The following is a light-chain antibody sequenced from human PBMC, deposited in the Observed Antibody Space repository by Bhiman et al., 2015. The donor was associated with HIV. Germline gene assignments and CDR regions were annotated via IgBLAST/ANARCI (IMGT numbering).Light chain of an antibody. V-gene: IGLV2-14*03. CDR2: DVS. CDR3: SSYTSSSAYV. J-gene: IGLJ1*01. Sequence: QPASVSGSPGQSITISCTGTSSDVGAYNYVSWYQQHPGKGPKLMIYDVSNRPSGVSNRFSGSKSGNTASLTISGLQAEDEADYYCSSYTSSSAYVFGTGTKVTVL. CDR1: SSDVGAYNY.